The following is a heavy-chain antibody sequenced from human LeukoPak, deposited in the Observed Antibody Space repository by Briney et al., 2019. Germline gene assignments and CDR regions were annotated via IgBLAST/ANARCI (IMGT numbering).Heavy chain of an antibody. CDR3: ARESLIAAAGTVDY. J-gene: IGHJ4*02. D-gene: IGHD6-13*01. V-gene: IGHV1-2*02. CDR1: GGTLSSYA. Sequence: GASVKVSCKASGGTLSSYAISWVRQAPGQGLEWMGWINPNSGGTNYAQKFQGRVTMTRDTSISTAYMELSRLRSDDTAVYYCARESLIAAAGTVDYWGQGTLVTVSS. CDR2: INPNSGGT.